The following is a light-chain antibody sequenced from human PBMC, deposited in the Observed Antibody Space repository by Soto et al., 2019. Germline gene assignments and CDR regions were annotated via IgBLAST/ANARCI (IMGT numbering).Light chain of an antibody. Sequence: QSVLTQPPSASGTPGQRVTISCSGSSSNLGSNTVNWYQQLPGTAPKLLIYSNNQRPSGAPDRVSGSKSGTSASLAISGLQSEDEADYYCAAWDDSLNGYYVFGTGTKVTVL. CDR3: AAWDDSLNGYYV. CDR1: SSNLGSNT. CDR2: SNN. V-gene: IGLV1-44*01. J-gene: IGLJ1*01.